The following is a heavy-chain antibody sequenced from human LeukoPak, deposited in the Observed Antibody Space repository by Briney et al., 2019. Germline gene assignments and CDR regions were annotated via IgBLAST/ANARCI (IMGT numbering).Heavy chain of an antibody. CDR2: INWNGGST. V-gene: IGHV3-20*04. D-gene: IGHD3-10*01. Sequence: AGGSLRLSCAASGFTFDDYGMSWVRQAPGKGLEWVSGINWNGGSTGYADSVKGRLTISRDNAKNSLYLQMNSLRAEDTALYYCASNYGSGSYYNGIDYWGQGTLVIVSS. CDR1: GFTFDDYG. CDR3: ASNYGSGSYYNGIDY. J-gene: IGHJ4*02.